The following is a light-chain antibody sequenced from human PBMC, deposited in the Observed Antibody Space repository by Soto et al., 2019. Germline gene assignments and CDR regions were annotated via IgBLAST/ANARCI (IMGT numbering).Light chain of an antibody. J-gene: IGLJ2*01. CDR3: CSYAGSSTFVV. V-gene: IGLV2-23*02. CDR1: SSDVGSYNL. CDR2: EVS. Sequence: QSVLTQPASVSGSPGQSITISCTGTSSDVGSYNLVSLYQQHPGKAPKLMIYEVSKRPSGVSNRFSGSKSGNTASLTISGLQAEDEADYYCCSYAGSSTFVVFGGGTKVTVL.